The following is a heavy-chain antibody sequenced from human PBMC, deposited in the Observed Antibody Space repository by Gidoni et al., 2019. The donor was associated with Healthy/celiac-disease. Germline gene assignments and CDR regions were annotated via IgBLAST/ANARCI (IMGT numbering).Heavy chain of an antibody. D-gene: IGHD6-13*01. J-gene: IGHJ5*02. CDR3: ARRTAAAVDTKWLDP. CDR1: GDTFRSNG. CDR2: STPLFGTT. Sequence: QVQLVQSGAEVKKHGTAVTVYCTASGDTFRSNGISWVRQAPGQGREWMGGSTPLFGTTTYAQKFQGRVTITADESTSTAYMELNSLTSDDTAVYYCARRTAAAVDTKWLDPWGQGTLVTVSS. V-gene: IGHV1-69*01.